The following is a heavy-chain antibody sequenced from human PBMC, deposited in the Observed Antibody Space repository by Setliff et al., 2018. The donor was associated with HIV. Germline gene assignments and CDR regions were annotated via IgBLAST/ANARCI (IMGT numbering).Heavy chain of an antibody. V-gene: IGHV3-48*03. Sequence: GGSLRLSCAVSGFIFSSYDMKWVRQAPGKGLEWVSHIDSSGTTIYYADSVKGRFTISRDNAKKSLYLQVNSLRAEDTAVYYCARSTHYWGQGTLVTVSS. CDR2: IDSSGTTI. CDR1: GFIFSSYD. CDR3: ARSTHY. J-gene: IGHJ4*02.